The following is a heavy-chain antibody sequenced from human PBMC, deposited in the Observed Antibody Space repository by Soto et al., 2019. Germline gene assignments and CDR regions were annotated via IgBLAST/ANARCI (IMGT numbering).Heavy chain of an antibody. CDR2: INAGNGNT. V-gene: IGHV1-3*01. J-gene: IGHJ4*02. CDR1: GYTFTSYG. CDR3: ARGLNGYLSYFDY. Sequence: ASVRVSGRASGYTFTSYGMSWVRQAPGQGLEWMGWINAGNGNTKYSQKLQGRVTITTDTSASTAYMELSSLRSEDTAVYYCARGLNGYLSYFDYWGQGTLVTVSS. D-gene: IGHD5-18*01.